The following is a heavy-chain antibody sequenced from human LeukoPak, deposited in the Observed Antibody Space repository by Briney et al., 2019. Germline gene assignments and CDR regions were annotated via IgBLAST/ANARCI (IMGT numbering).Heavy chain of an antibody. D-gene: IGHD3-22*01. CDR2: ISGSGGST. Sequence: GGSLRLSCAASGFTFSSYGMHWVRQAPGKGLEWVSAISGSGGSTYYADSVKGRFTISRDNSKNTLYLQMNSLRAEDTAVYYCAKDEYYYDSSGYYEVDYWGQGTLVTVSS. CDR1: GFTFSSYG. CDR3: AKDEYYYDSSGYYEVDY. J-gene: IGHJ4*02. V-gene: IGHV3-23*01.